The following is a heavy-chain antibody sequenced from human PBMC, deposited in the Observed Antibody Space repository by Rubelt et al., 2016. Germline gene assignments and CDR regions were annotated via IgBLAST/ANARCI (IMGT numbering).Heavy chain of an antibody. CDR2: IYYSGST. Sequence: QHPGKGLEWIGYIYYSGSTYYNPPLKSRVTISVDTSKNQFSLKLSSVTAADTAVYYCARDAPHYYGSGSPSSYYYYYGMDVWGQGTTVTVSS. J-gene: IGHJ6*02. D-gene: IGHD3-10*01. CDR3: ARDAPHYYGSGSPSSYYYYYGMDV. V-gene: IGHV4-31*02.